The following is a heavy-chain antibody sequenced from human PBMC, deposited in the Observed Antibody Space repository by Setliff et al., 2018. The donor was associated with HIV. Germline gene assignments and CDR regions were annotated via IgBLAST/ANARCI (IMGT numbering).Heavy chain of an antibody. CDR2: IYIRGGTT. J-gene: IGHJ3*02. CDR3: ARSQETSVAATEI. V-gene: IGHV4-61*09. Sequence: PSETLSLTCPRRVSGASISDGTYYWSWIRQPAGKGLEWIGHIYIRGGTTNYSPSLKSRVTISLDTSKNQFSLSLSSVTASDTALYYCARSQETSVAATEIWGQGTMVTVSS. CDR1: GASISDGTYY.